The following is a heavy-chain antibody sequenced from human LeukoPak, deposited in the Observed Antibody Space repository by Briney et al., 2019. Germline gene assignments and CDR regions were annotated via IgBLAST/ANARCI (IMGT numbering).Heavy chain of an antibody. CDR1: GYTFTVQY. D-gene: IGHD2-2*01. CDR3: ARDRTYADY. V-gene: IGHV1-18*01. CDR2: ISAYNGNT. J-gene: IGHJ4*02. Sequence: ASVKVSCKASGYTFTVQYIHWLRQAPGQGLEWMGWISAYNGNTNYAQKLQGRVTMTTDTSTSTAYMELRSLRSDDTAVYYCARDRTYADYWGQGTLVTVSS.